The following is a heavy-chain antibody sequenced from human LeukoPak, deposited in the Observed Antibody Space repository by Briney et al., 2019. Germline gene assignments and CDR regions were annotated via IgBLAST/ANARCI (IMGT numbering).Heavy chain of an antibody. CDR1: EFIVSINY. J-gene: IGHJ4*02. CDR3: AKYFGEA. D-gene: IGHD3-10*01. CDR2: IYSGGGT. V-gene: IGHV3-53*01. Sequence: GGSLRLSCAASEFIVSINYMIWVRQAPGKGLEWVSVIYSGGGTYYADSVKGRFTISRDSSKNTLYLQMNSLRAEDTAMYYCAKYFGEAWGQGTLVTVSS.